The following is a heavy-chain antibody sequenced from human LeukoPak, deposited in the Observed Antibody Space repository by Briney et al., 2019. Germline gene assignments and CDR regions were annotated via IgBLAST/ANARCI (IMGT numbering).Heavy chain of an antibody. V-gene: IGHV3-7*03. CDR2: IKQDGSEK. D-gene: IGHD5-18*01. CDR1: GFSFSSYW. CDR3: ASGGYSFFY. Sequence: TGGSLRLSCAASGFSFSSYWMNWVRQAPGKGLEWVANIKQDGSEKYYVDSVKGRFTISRDNAKNPLYLQMNSLRAEDTAVYYCASGGYSFFYWGQGTLVTVSS. J-gene: IGHJ4*02.